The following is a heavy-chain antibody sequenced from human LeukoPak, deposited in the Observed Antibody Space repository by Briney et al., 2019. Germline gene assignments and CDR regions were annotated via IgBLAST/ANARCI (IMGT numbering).Heavy chain of an antibody. D-gene: IGHD6-6*01. V-gene: IGHV3-30*02. CDR2: IRYDGSNK. Sequence: GGSLRLSCAASGFTFSSYGMHWVRQAPGKGLEWVAFIRYDGSNKYYADSVKGRFTISRDNSKNTPYLQMNSLRAEDTAVYCCAKDSYSSSTPQGYWGQGTLVTVSS. CDR1: GFTFSSYG. CDR3: AKDSYSSSTPQGY. J-gene: IGHJ4*02.